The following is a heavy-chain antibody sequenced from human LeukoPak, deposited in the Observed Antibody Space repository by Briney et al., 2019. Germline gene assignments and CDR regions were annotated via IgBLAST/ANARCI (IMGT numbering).Heavy chain of an antibody. CDR2: ISSSSSYI. V-gene: IGHV3-21*01. CDR3: TGYSGYHNGSH. Sequence: NPGRSLILSCAASGFTFSSYGMHWVRQAPGKGLEWVSSISSSSSYIYYADSVKGRFTISRDNAKNSLYLQMNSLRAEDTAVYYCTGYSGYHNGSHWGQGTLVTVSS. J-gene: IGHJ4*02. CDR1: GFTFSSYG. D-gene: IGHD5-12*01.